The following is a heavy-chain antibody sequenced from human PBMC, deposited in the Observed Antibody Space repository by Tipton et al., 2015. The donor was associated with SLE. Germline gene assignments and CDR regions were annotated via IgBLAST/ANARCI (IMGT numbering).Heavy chain of an antibody. Sequence: TLSLTCSVSAYSISSGYYWCWIRQSPGKGLEWIASSSYTGSTFYSPSLNSRVTISLDTSKNQFSLRLISVTAADTAVYYCARSVLAYRSGGFEYWGQGTPVTVSS. CDR3: ARSVLAYRSGGFEY. CDR2: SSYTGST. CDR1: AYSISSGYY. J-gene: IGHJ4*02. V-gene: IGHV4-38-2*02. D-gene: IGHD2-15*01.